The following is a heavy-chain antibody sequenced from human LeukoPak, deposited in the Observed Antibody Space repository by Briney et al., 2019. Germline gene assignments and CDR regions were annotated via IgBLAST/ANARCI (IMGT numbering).Heavy chain of an antibody. CDR3: ARGGGYSYGSFDY. Sequence: GGSLRLSCAASGFTFSDYGMSWVRQAPGKGLEWISSISSTGGTTYYADSVKGRFTISRDNSKNTLYLQMNSLRAEDTAVYYCARGGGYSYGSFDYWGQGTLVTVSS. V-gene: IGHV3-23*01. CDR2: ISSTGGTT. CDR1: GFTFSDYG. J-gene: IGHJ4*02. D-gene: IGHD5-18*01.